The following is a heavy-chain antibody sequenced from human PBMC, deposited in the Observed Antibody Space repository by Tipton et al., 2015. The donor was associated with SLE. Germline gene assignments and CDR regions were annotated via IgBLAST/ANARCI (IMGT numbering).Heavy chain of an antibody. CDR2: IYHSGST. Sequence: TLSLTCAVSGGSISSGGYSWSWIRQPPGKGLEWIGYIYHSGSTYYNPSLKSRVTISVDTSKNQFSLKLSSVTAADTAVYYCAREAQWLDRAFDIWGQGTMVTVSS. J-gene: IGHJ3*02. CDR3: AREAQWLDRAFDI. D-gene: IGHD6-19*01. CDR1: GGSISSGGYS. V-gene: IGHV4-30-2*05.